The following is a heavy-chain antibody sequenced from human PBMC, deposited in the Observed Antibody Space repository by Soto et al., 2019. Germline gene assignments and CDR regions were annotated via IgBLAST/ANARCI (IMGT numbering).Heavy chain of an antibody. D-gene: IGHD3-9*01. CDR3: ASYYDILTGPLEDY. J-gene: IGHJ4*02. V-gene: IGHV3-21*01. Sequence: PGGSLRLSCAASGFTFSSYRMHWVRQAPGKGLEWVSYISSSSSYINYADSVKGRFTISRDNAKNSLYLQMNSLRAEDTAVYYCASYYDILTGPLEDYWGQGTLVTVSS. CDR2: ISSSSSYI. CDR1: GFTFSSYR.